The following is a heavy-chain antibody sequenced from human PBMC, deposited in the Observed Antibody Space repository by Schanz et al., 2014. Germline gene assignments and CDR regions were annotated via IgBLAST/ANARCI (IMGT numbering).Heavy chain of an antibody. D-gene: IGHD6-13*01. V-gene: IGHV1-3*01. CDR2: INVGNGNM. CDR3: ARDGVDAAAGGNY. CDR1: GYTFTSDS. Sequence: QVQVVQSGAEVKKPGASVKVSCKASGYTFTSDSMHWVRQAPGQGLEWMGWINVGNGNMKYSQKFQGRVTITRDTSASTAYMELTSLRSEDTAVYYCARDGVDAAAGGNYWGQGSLVTVSS. J-gene: IGHJ4*02.